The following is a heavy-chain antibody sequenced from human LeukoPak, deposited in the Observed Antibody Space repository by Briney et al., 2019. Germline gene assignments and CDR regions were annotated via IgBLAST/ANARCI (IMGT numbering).Heavy chain of an antibody. V-gene: IGHV3-23*01. Sequence: PGGSLRLSCAASGFTFSSYAMSWVRQTPGKGLEWVSAISGGGGSTYYADSVKGRFTVSRDNSKNTLYLQMSSLRAEDTAVYYCAKGLIPGYWGQGTLVTVSS. CDR1: GFTFSSYA. D-gene: IGHD2-21*01. CDR2: ISGGGGST. J-gene: IGHJ4*02. CDR3: AKGLIPGY.